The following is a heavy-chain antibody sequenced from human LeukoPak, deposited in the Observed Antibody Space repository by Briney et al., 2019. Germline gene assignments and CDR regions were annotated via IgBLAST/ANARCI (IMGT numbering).Heavy chain of an antibody. Sequence: TSETLSLTCTVSGGSISSYYWGWIRQPPGKGLEWIGYIYYSGSTNYNPSLKSRVTISVDTSKSQFSLKLSSVTAADTAMYYCARGLPVAGKSWFDSWGQGTLVIVSS. CDR1: GGSISSYY. V-gene: IGHV4-59*01. CDR2: IYYSGST. D-gene: IGHD6-19*01. J-gene: IGHJ5*01. CDR3: ARGLPVAGKSWFDS.